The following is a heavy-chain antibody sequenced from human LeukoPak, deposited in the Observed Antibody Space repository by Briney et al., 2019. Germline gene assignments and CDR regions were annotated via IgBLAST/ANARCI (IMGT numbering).Heavy chain of an antibody. CDR2: IIPIFGTA. V-gene: IGHV1-69*13. CDR1: GGTFRNYA. D-gene: IGHD3-22*01. Sequence: GASVKVSCKASGGTFRNYAINWVRQAPGPGLEWMGGIIPIFGTANYAQKFQGRVTITADESTSTVYMEMSRLKFEDTAVYYCARGWEYDSGGRPTAYVYWGQGTLVTVSS. J-gene: IGHJ4*02. CDR3: ARGWEYDSGGRPTAYVY.